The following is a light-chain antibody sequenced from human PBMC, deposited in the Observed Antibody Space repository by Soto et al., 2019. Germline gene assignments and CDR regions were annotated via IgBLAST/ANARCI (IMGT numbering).Light chain of an antibody. V-gene: IGKV3-15*01. J-gene: IGKJ4*01. CDR2: GAS. Sequence: ELEMTQSPATLSVSPGETVALSCRASQSVDINVAWYQQKGGQAPRLLISGASSRATGVPVRFRGSGSGTEFTLTISGLQSEDCAIYYCQQYHTWPITFGGGTKVEIK. CDR1: QSVDIN. CDR3: QQYHTWPIT.